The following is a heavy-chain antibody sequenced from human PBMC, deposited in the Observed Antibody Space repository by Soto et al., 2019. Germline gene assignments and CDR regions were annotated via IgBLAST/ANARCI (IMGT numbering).Heavy chain of an antibody. CDR2: MNPNSGNT. Sequence: GASVKVSCKASGYTFTSYDINWVRQATGQGLEWMGWMNPNSGNTGYAQKFQGRDTMTRNTSISTAYMELTRPRSEATAVYYCARGILLYDFLSGYYIGARYYYYYYGMDVWGQGTTVTVSS. J-gene: IGHJ6*02. D-gene: IGHD3-3*01. V-gene: IGHV1-8*01. CDR1: GYTFTSYD. CDR3: ARGILLYDFLSGYYIGARYYYYYYGMDV.